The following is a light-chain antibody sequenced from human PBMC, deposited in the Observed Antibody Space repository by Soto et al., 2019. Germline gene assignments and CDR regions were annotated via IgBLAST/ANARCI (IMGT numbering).Light chain of an antibody. V-gene: IGKV1-39*01. CDR1: QSITNY. J-gene: IGKJ2*01. CDR2: AAS. CDR3: QQSDSYPYT. Sequence: DIQMTQSPSSLSVSVGDRVTITCRASQSITNYLNWYQQKPGKAPKLLVYAASSLQSGVPSRFSGNGSGTDFTLTISSLQPEDFARYYCQQSDSYPYTFGQGTKLEIK.